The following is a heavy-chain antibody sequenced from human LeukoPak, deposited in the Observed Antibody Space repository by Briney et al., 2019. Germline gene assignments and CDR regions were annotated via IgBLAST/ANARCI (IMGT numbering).Heavy chain of an antibody. D-gene: IGHD3-10*01. Sequence: GGSLRLSCAASGFTFSSYGMHWVRQAPGKGLEWVAVISYDGSNKYYADSVKGRFTISRDNSKNTVHVQMNSLRAEDTAVYYCAKKGESLNYYYMDVWGQGTTVTVSS. V-gene: IGHV3-30*18. CDR1: GFTFSSYG. J-gene: IGHJ6*02. CDR2: ISYDGSNK. CDR3: AKKGESLNYYYMDV.